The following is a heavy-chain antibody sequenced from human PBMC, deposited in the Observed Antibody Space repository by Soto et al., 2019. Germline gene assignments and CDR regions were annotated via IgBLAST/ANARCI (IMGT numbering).Heavy chain of an antibody. D-gene: IGHD4-17*01. CDR2: ISYDGGNK. V-gene: IGHV3-30*03. CDR3: ARDPPDGDYWAGFQY. Sequence: QVQLVESGGDVVQPGRSLTLSCLASGFSFSSHGMHWIRQAPGKGLEWLAVISYDGGNKNYADSVRDRFTISRDNSKNRVFLQINSLRPEDTAVYFCARDPPDGDYWAGFQYWGQGTLVIVSS. CDR1: GFSFSSHG. J-gene: IGHJ4*02.